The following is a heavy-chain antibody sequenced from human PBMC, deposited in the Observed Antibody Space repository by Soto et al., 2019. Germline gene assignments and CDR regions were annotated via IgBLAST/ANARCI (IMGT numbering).Heavy chain of an antibody. CDR1: GYTLTELS. CDR2: FDPEDGET. Sequence: ASAKVSCKVSGYTLTELSMHWVRQAPGKGLEWMGGFDPEDGETIYAQKFQGRVTMTEDTSTDTAYMELSSLRSEDTAVYYCATDFIYYYDSSGLAVDYWGQGTLVTVSS. J-gene: IGHJ4*02. CDR3: ATDFIYYYDSSGLAVDY. V-gene: IGHV1-24*01. D-gene: IGHD3-22*01.